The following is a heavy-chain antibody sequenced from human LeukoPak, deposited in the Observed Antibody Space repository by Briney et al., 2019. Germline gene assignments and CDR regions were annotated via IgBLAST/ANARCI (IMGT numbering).Heavy chain of an antibody. Sequence: GGSLRLSCAASGFTFSSYWMTWVRQAPGKGLEWVANINQDGSEKYYVDSVKGRFTISRDIPKNSLYLQMNSLRAEDTAVYYCAKDFYGSGSGIYKKERPYYFDYWGQGTLVTVSS. J-gene: IGHJ4*02. CDR3: AKDFYGSGSGIYKKERPYYFDY. D-gene: IGHD3-10*01. V-gene: IGHV3-7*03. CDR1: GFTFSSYW. CDR2: INQDGSEK.